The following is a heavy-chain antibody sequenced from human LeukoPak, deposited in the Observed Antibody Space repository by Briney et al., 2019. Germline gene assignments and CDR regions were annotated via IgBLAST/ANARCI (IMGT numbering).Heavy chain of an antibody. D-gene: IGHD3-3*01. CDR3: ASSYDFWSGYHFDY. CDR1: GFTFSSYA. CDR2: ISSNGGST. Sequence: GGSLRLSCAASGFTFSSYAMHWVRQAPGKGLEYVSAISSNGGSTYYANSVKGRFTISRDNSKNTLYLQMGSLRAEDMAVYYCASSYDFWSGYHFDYWGQGTLVTVSS. J-gene: IGHJ4*02. V-gene: IGHV3-64*01.